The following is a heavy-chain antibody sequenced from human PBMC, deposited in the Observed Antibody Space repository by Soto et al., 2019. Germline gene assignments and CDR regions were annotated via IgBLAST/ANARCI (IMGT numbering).Heavy chain of an antibody. Sequence: XETLSLTCAFYGVSFIGYYWSCILQPPGKWLEWIGEINHSGSTNYNPSLKSRVTISVDTSKNQFSLKLSSVTAADTAVYYCASSGAILPGYPARYSYNSREVGGQG. CDR3: ASSGAILPGYPARYSYNSREV. CDR1: GVSFIGYY. D-gene: IGHD3-9*01. V-gene: IGHV4-34*01. CDR2: INHSGST. J-gene: IGHJ6*02.